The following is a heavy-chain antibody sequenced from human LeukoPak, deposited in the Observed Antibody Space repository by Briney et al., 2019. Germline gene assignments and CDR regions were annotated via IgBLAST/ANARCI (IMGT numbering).Heavy chain of an antibody. D-gene: IGHD2-2*01. J-gene: IGHJ6*02. Sequence: SVKVSCKASGGTFSSYAISWVRQAPGQGREWMGRIIPILGIANYAQKFQGRVTITADKSTSTAYMELSSLRSEDTAVYYCARGPHIVVLNGMDVWGQGPTVTVSS. CDR1: GGTFSSYA. CDR2: IIPILGIA. CDR3: ARGPHIVVLNGMDV. V-gene: IGHV1-69*04.